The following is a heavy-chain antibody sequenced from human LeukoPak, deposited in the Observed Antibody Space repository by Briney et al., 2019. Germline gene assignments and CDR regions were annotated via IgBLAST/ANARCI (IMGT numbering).Heavy chain of an antibody. J-gene: IGHJ5*02. CDR2: IYPYNSNT. CDR1: GYSFTSYW. V-gene: IGHV5-51*01. CDR3: ARLDSIVLPGSSNFDP. Sequence: GESLKISCKGSGYSFTSYWIAWVRQTPGKGLECMGIIYPYNSNTKYSPSFQGQVTISADRSISTAYLQWSSLKASDTAIYYCARLDSIVLPGSSNFDPWGQGTLVIVSS. D-gene: IGHD2-8*02.